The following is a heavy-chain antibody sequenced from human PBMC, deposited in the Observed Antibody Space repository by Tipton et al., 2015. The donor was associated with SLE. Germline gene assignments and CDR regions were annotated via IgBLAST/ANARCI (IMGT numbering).Heavy chain of an antibody. V-gene: IGHV4-38-2*01. CDR2: IFYSGST. Sequence: TLSLTCAVSGYPISSGYYWGWIRQPPGKGLEWIGSIFYSGSTSYNPSLQSQVTISVDTSKNQFSLKLNLVTASDTAVYYCARQVASFDYWGQGTLVTVSS. CDR3: ARQVASFDY. J-gene: IGHJ4*02. D-gene: IGHD5-12*01. CDR1: GYPISSGYY.